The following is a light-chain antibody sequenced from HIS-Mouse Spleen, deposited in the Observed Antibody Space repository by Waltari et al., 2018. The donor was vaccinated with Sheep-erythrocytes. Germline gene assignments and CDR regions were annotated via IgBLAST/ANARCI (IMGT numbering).Light chain of an antibody. V-gene: IGKV3-20*01. CDR2: GAS. CDR1: QSVSSSY. CDR3: QQYGSLPT. Sequence: EIVLTQSPGTLSLSPGERATLSCRASQSVSSSYLAWYQQKPGQAPRLLIYGASSRATGIPDRCSGSGSGTDFTLTISRLEPEDFAVYYCQQYGSLPTFGQGTKLEIK. J-gene: IGKJ2*01.